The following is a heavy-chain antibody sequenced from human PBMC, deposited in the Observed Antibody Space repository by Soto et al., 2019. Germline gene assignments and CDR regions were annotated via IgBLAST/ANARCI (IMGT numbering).Heavy chain of an antibody. J-gene: IGHJ6*02. Sequence: ASVKVSCKGSGYTFSGYYIHWVRQAPGQGLEWMGRINPNSGGTNYAQKFQGWVTMTRDTSISTAYMELSRLRSDDTAVYYCARDPGLLGMDVWGQGTTVTVSS. CDR2: INPNSGGT. CDR3: ARDPGLLGMDV. V-gene: IGHV1-2*04. CDR1: GYTFSGYY.